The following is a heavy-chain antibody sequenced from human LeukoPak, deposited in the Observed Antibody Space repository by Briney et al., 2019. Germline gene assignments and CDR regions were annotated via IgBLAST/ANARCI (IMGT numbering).Heavy chain of an antibody. Sequence: PSETLSLTCTVSGGSISGYYWSWIRQPPGKGLEWIGYIYYSGTTNYNPSLKSRVTISVDTSKNQFSLKLSSVTAADTAVYYCARRGYYGSGSYYKYYYYMDVWGKGTTVTVSS. J-gene: IGHJ6*03. CDR1: GGSISGYY. CDR2: IYYSGTT. CDR3: ARRGYYGSGSYYKYYYYMDV. D-gene: IGHD3-10*01. V-gene: IGHV4-59*08.